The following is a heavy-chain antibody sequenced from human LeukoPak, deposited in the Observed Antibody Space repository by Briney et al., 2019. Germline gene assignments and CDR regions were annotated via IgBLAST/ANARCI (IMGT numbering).Heavy chain of an antibody. CDR2: ISGSGGST. V-gene: IGHV3-23*01. D-gene: IGHD3-10*01. CDR1: GFTFSSYA. Sequence: GGSLRLSCAASGFTFSSYAMSWVRQAPGKGLEWVSAISGSGGSTYYADSVKGRFTISRDNSKDTLYLQMNSLRAEDTAVYYCAKDFPSMVRGVIHDAFDIWGQGTMVTVSS. J-gene: IGHJ3*02. CDR3: AKDFPSMVRGVIHDAFDI.